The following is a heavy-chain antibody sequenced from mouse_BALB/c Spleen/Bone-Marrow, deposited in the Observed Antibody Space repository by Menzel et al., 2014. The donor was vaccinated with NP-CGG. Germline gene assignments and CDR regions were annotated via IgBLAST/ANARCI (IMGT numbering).Heavy chain of an antibody. CDR2: IYPGSGST. CDR1: GYTFTSYW. CDR3: TRGYYPYYYAMDY. D-gene: IGHD2-3*01. Sequence: LQQSGSELVRPGASVRLSCKASGYTFTSYWMHWVKPRHGQGLEWIGNIYPGSGSTNYDEKFKSKGTLTVDTSSSTAYMHLSSLTSEDSAVYYCTRGYYPYYYAMDYWGQGPSVPVSP. J-gene: IGHJ4*01. V-gene: IGHV1S22*01.